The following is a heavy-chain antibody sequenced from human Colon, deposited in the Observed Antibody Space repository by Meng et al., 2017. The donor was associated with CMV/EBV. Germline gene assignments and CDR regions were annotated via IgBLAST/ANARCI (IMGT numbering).Heavy chain of an antibody. CDR1: GFTFSSDS. D-gene: IGHD2-2*01. Sequence: GGFLRPSCAAFGFTFSSDSMNWFRQAPGKVLECVSYISSSSSTIYYADSVKGRFTISRDNAKDPLYLQMNSLRAEDTAVYYATRGDYWGQGTLVSVSS. CDR2: ISSSSSTI. CDR3: TRGDY. V-gene: IGHV3-48*04. J-gene: IGHJ4*02.